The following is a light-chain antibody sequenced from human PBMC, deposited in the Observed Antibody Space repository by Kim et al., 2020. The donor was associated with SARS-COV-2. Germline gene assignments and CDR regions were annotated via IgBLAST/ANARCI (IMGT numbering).Light chain of an antibody. V-gene: IGKV3-11*01. J-gene: IGKJ5*01. CDR3: QQRSGWPP. CDR1: QSISNY. CDR2: DAS. Sequence: PGESATLSCRASQSISNYLAWYQQKAGQAPRLLIYDASNRATGIPARFSGRGSGTDFTLTISSLGPEDSAVYYCQQRSGWPPFGQGTRLEIK.